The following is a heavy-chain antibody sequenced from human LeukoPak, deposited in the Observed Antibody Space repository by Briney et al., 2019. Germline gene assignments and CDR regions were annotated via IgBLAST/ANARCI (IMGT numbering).Heavy chain of an antibody. CDR1: GYSISSGYY. V-gene: IGHV4-38-2*02. CDR3: ARLGVGATMIAPYYYYYYYMDV. CDR2: IYHSGRT. D-gene: IGHD1-26*01. Sequence: SETLSLTCTVSGYSISSGYYWGWIRQPPGKGLEWIGSIYHSGRTFYNPSLKSRVTISVDTSKNQFSLKLTSVTAADTAVYYCARLGVGATMIAPYYYYYYYMDVWGKGTTVTVSS. J-gene: IGHJ6*03.